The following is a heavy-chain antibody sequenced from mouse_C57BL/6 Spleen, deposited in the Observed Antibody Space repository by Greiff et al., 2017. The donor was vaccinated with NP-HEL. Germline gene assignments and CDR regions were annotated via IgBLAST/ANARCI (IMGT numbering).Heavy chain of an antibody. CDR1: GYTFTDYY. CDR2: INPNNGGT. J-gene: IGHJ4*01. D-gene: IGHD4-1*01. Sequence: EVQLQQSGPELVKPGASVKISCKASGYTFTDYYMNWVKQSHGKSLEWIGDINPNNGGTSYNQKFKGKATLTVDKSSSTAYMELRSLTSEDSAVYYCARNWDEGYAMDYWGQRTSVTVSS. CDR3: ARNWDEGYAMDY. V-gene: IGHV1-26*01.